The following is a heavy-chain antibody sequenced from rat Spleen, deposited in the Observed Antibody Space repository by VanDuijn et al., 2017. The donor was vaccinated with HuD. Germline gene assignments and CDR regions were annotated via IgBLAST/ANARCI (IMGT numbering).Heavy chain of an antibody. V-gene: IGHV5-22*01. CDR1: GFTFNYYW. J-gene: IGHJ2*01. Sequence: EVQLVESGGGAVQPGRSMKLSCAASGFTFNYYWMTWVRQAPKKGLEWVASIKFEDFTPYYGDSVMGRFTISRDDGESTLYLQMDSLRSEDTATYYCARETGYNSYFDYWGQGVLVTVSS. D-gene: IGHD1-4*01. CDR2: IKFEDFTP. CDR3: ARETGYNSYFDY.